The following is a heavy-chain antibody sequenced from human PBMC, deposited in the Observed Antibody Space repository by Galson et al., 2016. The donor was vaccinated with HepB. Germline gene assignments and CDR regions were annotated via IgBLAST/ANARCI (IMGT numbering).Heavy chain of an antibody. Sequence: SVKVSCKASGYTFSNYYINWVRQAPGQGLEWMGWINADIGDTVFVQKFQGRLTLTTDTSTSTAYMELRSLTSDDTAGGRNYYYYGMDAWGQGTTVIVSS. CDR1: GYTFSNYY. J-gene: IGHJ6*02. CDR3: YYYYGMDA. V-gene: IGHV1-18*01. D-gene: IGHD3-10*01. CDR2: INADIGDT.